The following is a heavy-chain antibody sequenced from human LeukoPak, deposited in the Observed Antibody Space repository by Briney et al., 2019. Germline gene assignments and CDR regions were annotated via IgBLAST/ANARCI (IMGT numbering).Heavy chain of an antibody. CDR3: GLVASGNWWFDP. D-gene: IGHD2-8*02. V-gene: IGHV1-2*02. CDR2: INPNSGGT. CDR1: GYTFTVYH. Sequence: ASVKVSCKTSGYTFTVYHLHWVRQAPGQGLEWMGWINPNSGGTNYAQKLQDRVTMTGDTSISTAYMELGSLTSDDAAVYYCGLVASGNWWFDPWGQGTLVTVSS. J-gene: IGHJ5*02.